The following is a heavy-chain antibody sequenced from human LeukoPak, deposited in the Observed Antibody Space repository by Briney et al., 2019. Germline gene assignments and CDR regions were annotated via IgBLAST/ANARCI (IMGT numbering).Heavy chain of an antibody. CDR3: ARSYSSGWYYFDY. Sequence: GGSLRLSCAASGFTFDDCGMSWVRHAPGKGLEWVSVIYSGGSTYYADSVKGRFTISRDNSKNTLYLQMNSLRAEDTAVYYCARSYSSGWYYFDYWGQGTLVTVSS. J-gene: IGHJ4*02. D-gene: IGHD6-19*01. V-gene: IGHV3-66*01. CDR2: IYSGGST. CDR1: GFTFDDCG.